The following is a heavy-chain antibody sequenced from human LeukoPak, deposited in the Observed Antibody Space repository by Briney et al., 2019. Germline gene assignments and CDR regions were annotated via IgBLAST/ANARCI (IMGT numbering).Heavy chain of an antibody. CDR3: VREGTSGNGDGYNSYDY. V-gene: IGHV3-33*01. Sequence: PGGSLRLSCAAPGFTFSHFGMHWVRQAPGKGLEWVAVIWYNGRNQYYRDSVKGRFTISRDNFKNTLHLQMNSLRVEDTAMYYCVREGTSGNGDGYNSYDYWGQGTLVTVSS. CDR2: IWYNGRNQ. D-gene: IGHD5-24*01. CDR1: GFTFSHFG. J-gene: IGHJ4*02.